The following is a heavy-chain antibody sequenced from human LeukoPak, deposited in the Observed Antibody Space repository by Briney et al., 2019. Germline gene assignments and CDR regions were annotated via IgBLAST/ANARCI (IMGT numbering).Heavy chain of an antibody. D-gene: IGHD3-22*01. CDR2: ISGSGGST. CDR1: GFTFSSYA. V-gene: IGHV3-23*01. CDR3: AKDQSDSSGYYFDY. Sequence: GGSLRRSCAASGFTFSSYAMSWVRQAPGKGLEWVSAISGSGGSTYYADSVKGRFTISRDNSKNTLYLQMNSLRAEDTAVYYCAKDQSDSSGYYFDYWGQGTLVTVSS. J-gene: IGHJ4*02.